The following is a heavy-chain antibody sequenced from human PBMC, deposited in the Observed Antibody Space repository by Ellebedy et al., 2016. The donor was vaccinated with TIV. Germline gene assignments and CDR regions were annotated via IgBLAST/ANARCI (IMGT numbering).Heavy chain of an antibody. CDR1: GFSFKNYP. J-gene: IGHJ4*02. V-gene: IGHV3-23*01. D-gene: IGHD3-16*01. Sequence: GGSLRLSXAASGFSFKNYPMSWVRQAPARGLEWVAAISGDGGVTSYADSVKGRFTISRDNPKNTLYVHMNSLRPEDTGVYYCAIVSPYSYAYGLDYWGQGTLVTVSS. CDR2: ISGDGGVT. CDR3: AIVSPYSYAYGLDY.